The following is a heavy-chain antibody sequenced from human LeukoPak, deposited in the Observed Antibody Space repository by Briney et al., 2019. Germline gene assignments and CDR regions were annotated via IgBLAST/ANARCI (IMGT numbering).Heavy chain of an antibody. V-gene: IGHV1-18*04. CDR2: ISAYNGNT. D-gene: IGHD6-6*01. Sequence: ASVTVSCKASGYTFTGYYMHWVRQAPGQGLEWMGWISAYNGNTNYAQKLQGRVTMTTDTSTSTAYMELRSLRSDDTAVYYCARDVVAARGALPPSMDVWGQGTTVTVSS. CDR1: GYTFTGYY. J-gene: IGHJ6*02. CDR3: ARDVVAARGALPPSMDV.